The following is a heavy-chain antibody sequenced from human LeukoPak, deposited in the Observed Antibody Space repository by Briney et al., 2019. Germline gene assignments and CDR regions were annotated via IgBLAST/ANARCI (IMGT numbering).Heavy chain of an antibody. CDR2: MYYNEIT. D-gene: IGHD4-23*01. Sequence: SETLSLTCTVSGGSISSYYWSWIRQPPGKGLEWIAYMYYNEITNDNPSLKSRVTISVDTSKNQFSLNLSSVTAADTAVYFCAMGYGGGVGDTWGQGTLVTVSS. CDR1: GGSISSYY. V-gene: IGHV4-59*08. CDR3: AMGYGGGVGDT. J-gene: IGHJ5*02.